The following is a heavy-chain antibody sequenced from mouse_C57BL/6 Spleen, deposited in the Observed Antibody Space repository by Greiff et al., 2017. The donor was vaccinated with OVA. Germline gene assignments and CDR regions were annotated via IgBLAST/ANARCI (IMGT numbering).Heavy chain of an antibody. J-gene: IGHJ1*03. Sequence: EVQVVESGGDLVKPGGSLKLSCAASGFTFSSYGMSWVRQTPDKRLEWVATISSGGSYTYYPDSVKGRFTISRDNAKNTLYLQMSSLKSEDTAMYYCARHDDYDDWYFDVWGTGTTVTVSS. CDR1: GFTFSSYG. D-gene: IGHD2-4*01. CDR2: ISSGGSYT. V-gene: IGHV5-6*01. CDR3: ARHDDYDDWYFDV.